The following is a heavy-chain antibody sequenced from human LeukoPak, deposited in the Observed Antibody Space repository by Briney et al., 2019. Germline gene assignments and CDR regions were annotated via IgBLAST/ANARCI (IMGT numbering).Heavy chain of an antibody. D-gene: IGHD6-13*01. V-gene: IGHV4-59*01. CDR2: IYYSGST. CDR1: GGSISSYY. CDR3: ARNPASAGTPFRPNYYYFYMDV. Sequence: SETLSLTCTVSGGSISSYYWSWIRQPPGKGLEWIGYIYYSGSTNYNPSLKSRVTISVDTSKNQFSLKLSSVTAADTAVYYCARNPASAGTPFRPNYYYFYMDVGGKGTAVTVSS. J-gene: IGHJ6*03.